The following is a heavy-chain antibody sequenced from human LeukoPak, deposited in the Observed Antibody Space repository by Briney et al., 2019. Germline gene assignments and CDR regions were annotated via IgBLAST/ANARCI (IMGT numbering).Heavy chain of an antibody. CDR3: ARDLISGPATHDS. J-gene: IGHJ4*02. CDR1: GFTVTNND. CDR2: ITSGGST. D-gene: IGHD2-15*01. V-gene: IGHV3-66*01. Sequence: GGSLRLSSAASGFTVTNNDMNWVRQAPGKGLEWVSVITSGGSTYFADSVKGRFTVSRDNSKNTLSLQMNSLRVEDTAVYYCARDLISGPATHDSWGQGALVTVSS.